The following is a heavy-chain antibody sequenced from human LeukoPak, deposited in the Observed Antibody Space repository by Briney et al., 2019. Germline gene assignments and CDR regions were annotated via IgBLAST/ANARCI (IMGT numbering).Heavy chain of an antibody. CDR1: EFTFSSYS. D-gene: IGHD4-23*01. CDR3: ARDVTYHGGDWFDP. J-gene: IGHJ5*02. Sequence: GGSLRLSCAASEFTFSSYSMSWVRQAPGKGLEWISYISSTASSIYYADSVKGPFTISRDNAKNSLYLQMNSLRAEDTAVYYCARDVTYHGGDWFDPWGQGTLVTVSS. CDR2: ISSTASSI. V-gene: IGHV3-48*04.